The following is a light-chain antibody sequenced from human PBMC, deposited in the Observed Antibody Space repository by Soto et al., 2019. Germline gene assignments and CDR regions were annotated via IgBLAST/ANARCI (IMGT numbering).Light chain of an antibody. V-gene: IGKV1-5*01. J-gene: IGKJ4*01. CDR2: DAS. CDR1: QSISSW. CDR3: QQLNSYPLT. Sequence: IQVTQSPSTLSASVGDRVTITCRASQSISSWLAWYQQKPGKAPKLLIYDASSLESGVPSRFSGSGSGTEFTLTISSLQPDDFATYYCQQLNSYPLTFGGGTKVDIK.